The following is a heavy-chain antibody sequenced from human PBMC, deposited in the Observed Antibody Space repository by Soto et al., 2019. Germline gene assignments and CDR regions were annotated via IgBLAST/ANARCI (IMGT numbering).Heavy chain of an antibody. Sequence: SETLSLTCAVYGGSFSGYYWTWIRQPPGKGLDWIGEINHSGSTNYNPSLKSRVTISLDTSKNQFSLNLSSVTAADTAVYYCASVGYTYGFDYWGQGTMVTVYS. J-gene: IGHJ4*02. D-gene: IGHD5-18*01. CDR1: GGSFSGYY. V-gene: IGHV4-34*01. CDR3: ASVGYTYGFDY. CDR2: INHSGST.